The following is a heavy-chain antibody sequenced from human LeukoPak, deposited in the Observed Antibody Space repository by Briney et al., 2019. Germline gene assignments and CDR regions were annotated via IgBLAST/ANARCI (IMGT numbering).Heavy chain of an antibody. D-gene: IGHD3-22*01. Sequence: GGSLRLSCAASGFTFSSYWMNWARQAPGKGLEWVASINHNGNVNYYVDSVKGRFTISRDNAKNSLYLQMSSLRDEDTAIYYCASCSYDSSGYFYGWGQGTLVTVSS. CDR3: ASCSYDSSGYFYG. V-gene: IGHV3-7*01. J-gene: IGHJ4*02. CDR2: INHNGNVN. CDR1: GFTFSSYW.